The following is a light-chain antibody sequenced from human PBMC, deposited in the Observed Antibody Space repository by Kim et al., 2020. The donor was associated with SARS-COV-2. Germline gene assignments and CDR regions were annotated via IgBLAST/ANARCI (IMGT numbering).Light chain of an antibody. Sequence: PGKTARVTGGGNSIGSKSGRWYQEKPGQAPVLVISYDSDRPSGIPERFSGSNSGNTATLTISRVEAGDEADYYCQVWDSSSDHRVVFGGGTQLTVL. J-gene: IGLJ2*01. V-gene: IGLV3-21*04. CDR2: YDS. CDR1: SIGSKS. CDR3: QVWDSSSDHRVV.